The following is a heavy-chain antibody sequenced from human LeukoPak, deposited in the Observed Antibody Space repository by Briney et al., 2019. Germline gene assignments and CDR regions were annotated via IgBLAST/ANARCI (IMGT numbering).Heavy chain of an antibody. CDR1: GFTFSRSW. V-gene: IGHV3-7*01. CDR2: INPDGDGM. D-gene: IGHD5-12*01. CDR3: AAWTDRGYSY. J-gene: IGHJ4*02. Sequence: GGSLRLSCTASGFTFSRSWMNWIRQAPGKGLEWVANINPDGDGMRFVDSVKGRFTMSRDNAQSSLHLQMNSLRVEDTAFYYCAAWTDRGYSYWGQGVLITVSS.